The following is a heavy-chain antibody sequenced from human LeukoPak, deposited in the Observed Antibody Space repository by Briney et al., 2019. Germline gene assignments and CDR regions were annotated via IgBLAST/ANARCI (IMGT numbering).Heavy chain of an antibody. J-gene: IGHJ4*02. CDR2: ISATGGSI. V-gene: IGHV3-23*01. D-gene: IGHD2-21*01. CDR3: ARDGRYCGGDCYEDY. CDR1: GFTFSSYA. Sequence: GGSLRLSCAASGFTFSSYAMSWVRQAPGKGLEWVSTISATGGSIYYADSVRGRLTISRDNSKNTVYLQMNSLRAEDTAVYYCARDGRYCGGDCYEDYWGQGILVTVSS.